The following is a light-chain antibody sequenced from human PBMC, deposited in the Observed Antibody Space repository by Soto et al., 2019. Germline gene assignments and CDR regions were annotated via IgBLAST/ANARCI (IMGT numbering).Light chain of an antibody. CDR1: QSISSW. V-gene: IGKV1-5*01. CDR3: LQDINYPWT. Sequence: DIQLTQSPSFLSASVGDTVTITCRASQSISSWLAWYQQKPGKPPKVLIYGASNLQSGVPPRFSGSGSGTDFTLAISSLQPEDSATYYCLQDINYPWTFGQGTMVDI. J-gene: IGKJ1*01. CDR2: GAS.